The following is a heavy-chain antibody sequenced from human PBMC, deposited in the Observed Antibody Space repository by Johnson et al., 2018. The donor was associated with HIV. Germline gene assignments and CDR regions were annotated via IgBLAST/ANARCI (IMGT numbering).Heavy chain of an antibody. CDR3: ARGGTYNWSPDRIGNAFDI. CDR2: ISSGGSSI. V-gene: IGHV3-11*04. D-gene: IGHD1-20*01. J-gene: IGHJ3*02. CDR1: GFVFSDSH. Sequence: VQVVESGGDLVKPGGSLRVSCLASGFVFSDSHMSWIRQAPGKGLEWISYISSGGSSIYYADSVRGRFTISRDNAKKSLCLQLSRLRAGDTGVYYCARGGTYNWSPDRIGNAFDIWGQGTMVTVSS.